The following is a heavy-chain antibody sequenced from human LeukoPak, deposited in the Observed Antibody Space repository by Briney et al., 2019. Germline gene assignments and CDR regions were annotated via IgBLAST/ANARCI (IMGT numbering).Heavy chain of an antibody. CDR2: ISSTSSYI. V-gene: IGHV3-21*01. CDR1: GFTFSNYA. Sequence: GGSLRLSCVASGFTFSNYAMNWVRQAPGKGLEWVSSISSTSSYIYYTDSVKGRFTISRDNAKNSLYLQMNSLRAEDTAVYYCARVAGYCSSTSNCYSDYWGQGTLVTVSS. D-gene: IGHD2-2*01. J-gene: IGHJ4*02. CDR3: ARVAGYCSSTSNCYSDY.